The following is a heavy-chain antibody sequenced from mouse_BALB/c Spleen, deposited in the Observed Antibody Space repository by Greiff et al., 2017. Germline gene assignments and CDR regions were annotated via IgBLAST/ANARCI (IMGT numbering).Heavy chain of an antibody. Sequence: EVMLVESGGGLVQPGGSLKLSCAASGFTFSSYTMSWVRQTPEKRLEWVAYISNGGGSTYYPDTVTGRFTISRDNAKNTLYLQMSSLKSEDTAMYYCARHFPSDYYGSSYGYFDVWGAGTTVTVSS. V-gene: IGHV5-12-2*01. CDR2: ISNGGGST. D-gene: IGHD1-1*01. CDR1: GFTFSSYT. J-gene: IGHJ1*01. CDR3: ARHFPSDYYGSSYGYFDV.